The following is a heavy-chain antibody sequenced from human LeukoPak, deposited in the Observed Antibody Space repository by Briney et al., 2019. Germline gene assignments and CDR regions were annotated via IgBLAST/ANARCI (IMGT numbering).Heavy chain of an antibody. D-gene: IGHD6-6*01. V-gene: IGHV4-39*07. CDR2: IYYSGST. J-gene: IGHJ4*02. CDR3: ARDPIAAVAFDY. Sequence: SETLSLTCTVSGGSISSSSYYWGWIRQPPGKGLEWIGSIYYSGSTYYNPSLKSRVTISVDTSKNQFSLKLSSVTAADTAVYYCARDPIAAVAFDYWGQGTLVTVSS. CDR1: GGSISSSSYY.